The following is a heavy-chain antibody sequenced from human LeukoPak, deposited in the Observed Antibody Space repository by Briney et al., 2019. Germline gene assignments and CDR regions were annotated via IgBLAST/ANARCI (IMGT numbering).Heavy chain of an antibody. Sequence: GRSLRLSCAASGFTFSRYAMSSVRQAPRKGLEWVSGISGSGGSTSYADSVKGRFTISRDNSKNTLYLQMNSLRAEDTAGNYGAKDHGDWNVGSNWFDAWGQGTLVTASS. J-gene: IGHJ5*02. CDR1: GFTFSRYA. V-gene: IGHV3-23*01. CDR2: ISGSGGST. D-gene: IGHD1-1*01. CDR3: AKDHGDWNVGSNWFDA.